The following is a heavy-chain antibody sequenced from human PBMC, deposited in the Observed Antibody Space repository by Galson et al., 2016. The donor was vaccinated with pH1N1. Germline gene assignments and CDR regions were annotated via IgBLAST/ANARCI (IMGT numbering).Heavy chain of an antibody. CDR1: GFTFSRYG. V-gene: IGHV3-30*03. D-gene: IGHD3-3*01. Sequence: SLRLSCAASGFTFSRYGLHWVRQAPGKGLEWVGGISYDGKKKYYSDSVTGRFTVSRDNSKNTLYLHMSSLRADDTAIYFCARDHEEGVLEGLLGYWGQGTLVTVSS. J-gene: IGHJ4*02. CDR2: ISYDGKKK. CDR3: ARDHEEGVLEGLLGY.